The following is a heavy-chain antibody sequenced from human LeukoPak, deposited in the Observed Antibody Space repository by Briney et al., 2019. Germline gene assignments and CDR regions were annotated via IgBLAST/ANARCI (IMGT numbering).Heavy chain of an antibody. D-gene: IGHD3-22*01. CDR3: ARGKHIGGYYLFDS. V-gene: IGHV4-59*01. CDR1: GDSISGYY. J-gene: IGHJ4*02. CDR2: IYYSGST. Sequence: SETLSLTCTVSGDSISGYYWSWIRQPPGKGLEWIGYIYYSGSTNYNPSLKSRVTISVDTSKNQFSLKLSSVTAADTAVYYCARGKHIGGYYLFDSWGQGSLVTVSS.